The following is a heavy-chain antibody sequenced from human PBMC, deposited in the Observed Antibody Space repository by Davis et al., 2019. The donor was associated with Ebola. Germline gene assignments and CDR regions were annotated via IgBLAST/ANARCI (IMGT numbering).Heavy chain of an antibody. J-gene: IGHJ4*02. D-gene: IGHD4-17*01. CDR2: ISGSGGST. CDR3: ARGYGDATFDY. V-gene: IGHV3-23*01. Sequence: PGGSLRLSCAASGFTFSSYAMSWVRQAPGKGLEWVSAISGSGGSTYYADSVKGRFTISRDNAKNSLYLQMNSLRAEDTAVYYCARGYGDATFDYWGQGTLVTVSS. CDR1: GFTFSSYA.